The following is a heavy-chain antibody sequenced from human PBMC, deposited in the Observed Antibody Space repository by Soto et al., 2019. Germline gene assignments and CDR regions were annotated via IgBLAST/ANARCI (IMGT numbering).Heavy chain of an antibody. Sequence: SQTLSLTCAISGDSVSSNSAAWNWIRQSPSRGLEWLGRTYYRSKWYNDYPISVKGRITINPDTSKSRFSLPLNSVTPQDKALYYCEREPGADSAYGSYYYFFNGMDVWGQGTTVTVSS. CDR2: TYYRSKWYN. V-gene: IGHV6-1*01. J-gene: IGHJ6*02. D-gene: IGHD3-10*01. CDR3: EREPGADSAYGSYYYFFNGMDV. CDR1: GDSVSSNSAA.